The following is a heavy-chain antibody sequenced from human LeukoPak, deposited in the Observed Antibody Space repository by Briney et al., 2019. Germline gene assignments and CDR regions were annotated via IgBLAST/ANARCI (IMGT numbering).Heavy chain of an antibody. CDR2: ISWNSGSM. J-gene: IGHJ4*02. D-gene: IGHD2-2*01. CDR1: GFTFDDYA. V-gene: IGHV3-9*01. Sequence: PGRSLRLSCAASGFTFDDYAMHWVRQAPGKGLEWVSGISWNSGSMGYEDSVKGRFTISRDNAKNTLYLQMNSLRAEDTAVYYCAKNLAYVVVPAALIDYWGQGTLVTVSS. CDR3: AKNLAYVVVPAALIDY.